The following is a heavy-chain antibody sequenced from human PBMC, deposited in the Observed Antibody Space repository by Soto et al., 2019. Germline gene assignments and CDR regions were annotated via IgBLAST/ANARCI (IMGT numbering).Heavy chain of an antibody. D-gene: IGHD6-19*01. Sequence: QVQLQESGPGLVKPSQTLSLTCTVSGGSISSGGYYWSWIRQHPGKGLEWIGYIYYSGSTYYNPSLKSRVTRSVDTSKNQFSLKLSSVTAADTAVYYCARGSPEAVGRSRWFDPWGQGTLVTVSS. V-gene: IGHV4-31*03. CDR1: GGSISSGGYY. CDR2: IYYSGST. J-gene: IGHJ5*02. CDR3: ARGSPEAVGRSRWFDP.